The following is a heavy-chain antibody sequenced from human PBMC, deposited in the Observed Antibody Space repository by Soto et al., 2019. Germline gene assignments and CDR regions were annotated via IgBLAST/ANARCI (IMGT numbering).Heavy chain of an antibody. V-gene: IGHV3-33*01. D-gene: IGHD3-22*01. J-gene: IGHJ4*02. CDR1: GFTFSSYG. CDR2: IWYDGSNK. Sequence: GGSPRLSCAASGFTFSSYGMHWVRQAPGKGLEWVAVIWYDGSNKYYADSVKGRFTISRDNSKNTLYLQMNSLRAEDTAVYYCARDLYYYDSSGYYDSGYFDYWGQGTLVTVSS. CDR3: ARDLYYYDSSGYYDSGYFDY.